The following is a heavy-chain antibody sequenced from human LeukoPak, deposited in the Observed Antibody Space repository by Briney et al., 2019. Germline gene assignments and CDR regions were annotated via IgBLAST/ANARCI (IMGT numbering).Heavy chain of an antibody. V-gene: IGHV4-61*02. J-gene: IGHJ4*02. CDR3: ARVVASTSIDS. CDR2: ISSSGST. CDR1: GDSISSGDYY. Sequence: SQTLSLTCTVSGDSISSGDYYWSWIRQPAGKGLEWIGRISSSGSTNYNPSLKSRVTISVDTSKNQFSLKLSSVTTADTALYYCARVVASTSIDSWGQGILVTVSS. D-gene: IGHD2-15*01.